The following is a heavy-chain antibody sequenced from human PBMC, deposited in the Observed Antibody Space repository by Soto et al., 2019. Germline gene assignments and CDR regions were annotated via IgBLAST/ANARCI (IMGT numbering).Heavy chain of an antibody. J-gene: IGHJ6*02. CDR3: ARGRNYDSSGYCLPYYYYYGMDV. CDR2: IIPIFGTA. CDR1: GGTFSSYA. V-gene: IGHV1-69*06. Sequence: SVKVSCKASGGTFSSYAISWVRQAPGQGLEWMGGIIPIFGTANYAQKFQGRVTITADKSTSTAYMELSSLRSEDTAVYYCARGRNYDSSGYCLPYYYYYGMDVWGQGTTVTVSS. D-gene: IGHD3-22*01.